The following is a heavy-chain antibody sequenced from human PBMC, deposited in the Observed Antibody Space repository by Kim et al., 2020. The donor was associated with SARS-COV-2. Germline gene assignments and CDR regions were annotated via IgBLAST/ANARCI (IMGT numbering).Heavy chain of an antibody. D-gene: IGHD1-26*01. CDR2: IYTSGST. CDR3: ARGLGVDY. Sequence: SETLSITCTVSGGSISSGSYYWSWIRQPAGKGLEWIGRIYTSGSTNYNPSLKSRVTISVDTSKNQFSLKLSSVTAADTAVYYCARGLGVDYWGQGTLVTVSS. V-gene: IGHV4-61*02. J-gene: IGHJ4*02. CDR1: GGSISSGSYY.